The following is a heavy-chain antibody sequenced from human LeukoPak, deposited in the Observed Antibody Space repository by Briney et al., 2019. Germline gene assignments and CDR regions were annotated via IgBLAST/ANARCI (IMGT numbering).Heavy chain of an antibody. Sequence: SETLSLTCAVYGGSFSGYYWSWIHQPPGKGLEWIGEINHSGSTNYNPSLKSRVTISVDTSKNQFSLKLSSVTAADTAVYYCARGRLGYCSGGSCSPLGYWGQGTLVTVSS. CDR3: ARGRLGYCSGGSCSPLGY. J-gene: IGHJ4*02. CDR2: INHSGST. D-gene: IGHD2-15*01. V-gene: IGHV4-34*01. CDR1: GGSFSGYY.